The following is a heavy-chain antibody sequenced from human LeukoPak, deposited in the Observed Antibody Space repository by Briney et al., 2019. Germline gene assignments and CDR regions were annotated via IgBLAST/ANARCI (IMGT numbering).Heavy chain of an antibody. J-gene: IGHJ4*02. V-gene: IGHV4-59*01. CDR2: IYYSGST. D-gene: IGHD5-12*01. CDR3: ARGKYSGYDHFDY. Sequence: TSETLSLTCTVSGGSISNYYWSWIRQPPGKGLEWIGYIYYSGSTNYNPSLKTRVTISVDTSKNQLSLKLSSVIPADTAVDYCARGKYSGYDHFDYWGQGTLVTVSS. CDR1: GGSISNYY.